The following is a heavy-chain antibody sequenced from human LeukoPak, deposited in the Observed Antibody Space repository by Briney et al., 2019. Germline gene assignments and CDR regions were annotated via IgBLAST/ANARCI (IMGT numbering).Heavy chain of an antibody. J-gene: IGHJ4*02. Sequence: SETLSLTCTVSGYSISNDYYWGWIRQPPGKGLEWIGTLYHSGSTSYNPSLKSRVTISVDTTKNQFSLKLSSVTAADTAVYYCARAGSGSYLYYFDHWGQGTLVTVSS. V-gene: IGHV4-38-2*02. CDR1: GYSISNDYY. D-gene: IGHD1-26*01. CDR3: ARAGSGSYLYYFDH. CDR2: LYHSGST.